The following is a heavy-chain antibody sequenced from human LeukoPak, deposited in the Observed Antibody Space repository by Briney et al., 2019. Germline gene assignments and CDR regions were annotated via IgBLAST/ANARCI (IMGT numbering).Heavy chain of an antibody. CDR3: TGNYYGSGSYADFDY. J-gene: IGHJ4*02. CDR1: GFTFSGSA. V-gene: IGHV3-73*01. D-gene: IGHD3-10*01. Sequence: GGSLRLPCAASGFTFSGSAMHWVRQASGKGLEWVGRIRSTANGYATAYAASVKGRFTISRDDSKNTAYLQMDSLKTEDTAVYYCTGNYYGSGSYADFDYWGQGTLVTVSS. CDR2: IRSTANGYAT.